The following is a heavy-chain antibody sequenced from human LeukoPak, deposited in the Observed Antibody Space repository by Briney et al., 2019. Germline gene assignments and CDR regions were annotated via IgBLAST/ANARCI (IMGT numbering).Heavy chain of an antibody. CDR3: VRGTSIFGVVTYYNYYYMDV. Sequence: PGGSLRLSCAASGFTFSSCSMSWVRRAPGKGLEWVSAISGSGGSTYYADSVKGRFTISRDNSKNTLYLQMNSLRAEDTAVYYCVRGTSIFGVVTYYNYYYMDVWGKGTTVTVSS. V-gene: IGHV3-23*01. J-gene: IGHJ6*03. CDR2: ISGSGGST. D-gene: IGHD3-3*01. CDR1: GFTFSSCS.